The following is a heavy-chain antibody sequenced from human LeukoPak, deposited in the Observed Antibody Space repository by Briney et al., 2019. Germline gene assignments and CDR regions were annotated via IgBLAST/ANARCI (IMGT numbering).Heavy chain of an antibody. CDR1: GFTVSSSY. V-gene: IGHV3-64*01. J-gene: IGHJ3*01. Sequence: GGSLRLSCAASGFTVSSSYMTWVRQAPGKGLEHVSGISSNGIYTYYANSVKGRFTISRDNSKNTLFLQMGSLRAEDMAVYYCARGPTVITFNAFDVWGQGTMVTVSS. D-gene: IGHD4-17*01. CDR2: ISSNGIYT. CDR3: ARGPTVITFNAFDV.